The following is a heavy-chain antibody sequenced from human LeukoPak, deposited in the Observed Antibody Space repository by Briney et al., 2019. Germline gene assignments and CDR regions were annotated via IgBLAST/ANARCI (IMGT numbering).Heavy chain of an antibody. CDR2: ISSSGSTI. CDR3: ARMYEQWLGTGTFDY. D-gene: IGHD6-19*01. Sequence: KSGGPLRLSCAASGFTFSDYYMSWIRQAPGKGLEWVSYISSSGSTIYYADSVKGRFTISRDNAKNSLYLQMNSLRAEDTAVYYCARMYEQWLGTGTFDYWGQGTLVTVSS. CDR1: GFTFSDYY. V-gene: IGHV3-11*01. J-gene: IGHJ4*02.